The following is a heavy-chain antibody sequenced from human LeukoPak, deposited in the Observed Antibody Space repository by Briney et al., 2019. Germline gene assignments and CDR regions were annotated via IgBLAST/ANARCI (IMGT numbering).Heavy chain of an antibody. CDR2: IPYDGANK. V-gene: IGHV3-30*03. D-gene: IGHD3-22*01. Sequence: GGSLRLSCAASGFTVSSNYMSWVRQAPGKGLEWVAVIPYDGANKYYVDSVKGRFTISRDNSKNTLYLQMNSLRAEDTAVYYCATITTTDGMDVWGQGTTVTVSS. CDR1: GFTVSSNY. J-gene: IGHJ6*02. CDR3: ATITTTDGMDV.